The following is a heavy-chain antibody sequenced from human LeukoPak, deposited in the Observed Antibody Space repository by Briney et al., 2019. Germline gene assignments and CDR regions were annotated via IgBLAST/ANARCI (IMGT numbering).Heavy chain of an antibody. J-gene: IGHJ4*02. CDR2: INPNSGGT. D-gene: IGHD4-23*01. V-gene: IGHV1-2*02. CDR3: ARVKVVTRNFDY. Sequence: ASTKVSCKASGYTFTGYYLHWVRQAPGQGLEWMGWINPNSGGTKYAQNFQGRVTMTRDTSISTAYMEVTRLRSDDTAVYYCARVKVVTRNFDYWGQGTLVTVSS. CDR1: GYTFTGYY.